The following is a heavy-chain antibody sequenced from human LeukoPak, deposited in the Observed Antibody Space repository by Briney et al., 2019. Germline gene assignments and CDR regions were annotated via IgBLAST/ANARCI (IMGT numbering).Heavy chain of an antibody. CDR3: AKSLWFGKRFDY. CDR2: ISGSGGST. V-gene: IGHV3-23*01. Sequence: PGGSLRLSCAASGFTFSSYAMSWVRQAPGKGLEWVSAISGSGGSTYYADSVKGRFTISRGNSKNTLYLQMNSLRAEDTAVYYCAKSLWFGKRFDYWGQGTLVTVSS. CDR1: GFTFSSYA. D-gene: IGHD3-10*01. J-gene: IGHJ4*02.